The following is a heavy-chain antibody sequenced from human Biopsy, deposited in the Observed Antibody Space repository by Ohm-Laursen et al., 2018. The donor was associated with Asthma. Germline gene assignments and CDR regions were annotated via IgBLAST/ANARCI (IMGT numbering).Heavy chain of an antibody. CDR3: VKDTYEDDYGYYTFDV. D-gene: IGHD3-22*01. V-gene: IGHV3-23*01. CDR1: GFTFGNFA. CDR2: IKTNRRGA. J-gene: IGHJ3*01. Sequence: FLRLSCAASGFTFGNFAMSWARQAPGKGLEWVSTIKTNRRGADYPDPAKGRFTISRDDSKNTLYLQMSSLRAEDTAVYYCVKDTYEDDYGYYTFDVWGQGTMVTVSS.